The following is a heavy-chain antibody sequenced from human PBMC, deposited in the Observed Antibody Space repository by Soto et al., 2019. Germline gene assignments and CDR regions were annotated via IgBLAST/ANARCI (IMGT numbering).Heavy chain of an antibody. J-gene: IGHJ3*02. CDR3: ARGSPLGADAFDI. CDR2: INPNSGGT. D-gene: IGHD1-26*01. CDR1: GYTFTGYY. V-gene: IGHV1-2*04. Sequence: ASVKVSCKASGYTFTGYYMHWVRQAPGQGLEWMGWINPNSGGTNYAQKFQGWVTMTRDTSISTAYMELSRLRSDDTAVYYCARGSPLGADAFDIWGQGTMVTVSS.